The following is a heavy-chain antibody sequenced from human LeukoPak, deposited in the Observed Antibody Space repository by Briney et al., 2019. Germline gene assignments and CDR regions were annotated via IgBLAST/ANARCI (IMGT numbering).Heavy chain of an antibody. CDR1: GFTFSSYW. CDR2: IKEDGSLK. CDR3: VRDWAPASMQAAPFDC. J-gene: IGHJ4*02. D-gene: IGHD2/OR15-2a*01. V-gene: IGHV3-7*01. Sequence: GGSLRLSCAGSGFTFSSYWMSWVRQAPGKGPEWVANIKEDGSLKNYVDSVEGRFTVSRDNAKNTLYLQMNSLRLEDTAVYYCVRDWAPASMQAAPFDCWGQGTLVTVSS.